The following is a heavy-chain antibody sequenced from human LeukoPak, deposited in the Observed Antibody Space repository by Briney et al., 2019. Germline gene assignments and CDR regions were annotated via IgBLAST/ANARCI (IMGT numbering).Heavy chain of an antibody. CDR2: INPNSGGT. CDR3: ARGEYSNGYPYRLDS. CDR1: GYTFTGYY. D-gene: IGHD3-16*01. V-gene: IGHV1-2*04. J-gene: IGHJ4*02. Sequence: ASVKVSCKASGYTFTGYYMHWVRQAPGQGLEWMGWINPNSGGTNYAQKFQGWVTMTRDTSISTAYMELNRLRSDDTAMYYCARGEYSNGYPYRLDSWGQGTLVTVSS.